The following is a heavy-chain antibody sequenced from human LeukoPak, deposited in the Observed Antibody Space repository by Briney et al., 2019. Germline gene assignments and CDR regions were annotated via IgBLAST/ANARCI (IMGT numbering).Heavy chain of an antibody. CDR2: IHPRRGDT. CDR3: ARDGDYGTGSYYRGCIDS. J-gene: IGHJ4*02. Sequence: ASVKVSCKASGYSFTAFYIHWVRQAPGQGLEWMGWIHPRRGDTNYAQKFQGRVTMTRDTSINTAYLDLSSLRSDDTAVYYYARDGDYGTGSYYRGCIDSWGQGTPVTVSP. V-gene: IGHV1-2*02. D-gene: IGHD3-10*01. CDR1: GYSFTAFY.